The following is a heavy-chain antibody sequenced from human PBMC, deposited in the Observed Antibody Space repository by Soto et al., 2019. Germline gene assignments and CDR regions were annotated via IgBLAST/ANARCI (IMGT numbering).Heavy chain of an antibody. Sequence: SETLSLTCTVSGGSMTTYYWTWIRQPPGRGLEWIGYIYHSGTTKYNPSLKSRVTISVDTSKNQFSLKLNSVTAADTAVYYSARGAIRSSGRQYYFDYWGQGTPVTVSS. CDR2: IYHSGTT. V-gene: IGHV4-59*01. CDR1: GGSMTTYY. D-gene: IGHD6-19*01. CDR3: ARGAIRSSGRQYYFDY. J-gene: IGHJ4*02.